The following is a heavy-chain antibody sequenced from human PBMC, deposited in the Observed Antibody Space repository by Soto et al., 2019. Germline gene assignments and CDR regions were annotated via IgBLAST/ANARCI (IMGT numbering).Heavy chain of an antibody. CDR1: GYKFTGYY. V-gene: IGHV1-2*02. Sequence: QVQLVQSGTEVKKPGASVTVSCKASGYKFTGYYVNWVRQAPGQGLEWMGWINPNSGDTKVAQKFQGRVTMTGDTSITTAYMDLRRLTSDDTAVYYCASGDDRRALGDGLDIWGRGTMVTVSP. CDR2: INPNSGDT. CDR3: ASGDDRRALGDGLDI. D-gene: IGHD3-10*01. J-gene: IGHJ3*02.